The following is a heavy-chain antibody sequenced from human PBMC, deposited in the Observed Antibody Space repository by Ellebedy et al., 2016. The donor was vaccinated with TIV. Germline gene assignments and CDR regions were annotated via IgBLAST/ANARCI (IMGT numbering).Heavy chain of an antibody. J-gene: IGHJ6*02. CDR1: GYIFTRHY. Sequence: ASVKVSXXASGYIFTRHYLHWVRQAPGQGLEWLGMINPSGGGTRYAQRFQDRVTMTRDTSTSTVYMELSSLRSEDTAIYYCARDGVVTVPSAGGMDVWGQGTTVTVSS. D-gene: IGHD2-2*01. CDR3: ARDGVVTVPSAGGMDV. V-gene: IGHV1-46*01. CDR2: INPSGGGT.